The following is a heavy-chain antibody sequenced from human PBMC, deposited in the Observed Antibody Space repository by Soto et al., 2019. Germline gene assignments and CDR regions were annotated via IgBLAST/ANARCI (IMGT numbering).Heavy chain of an antibody. CDR2: ISGDATST. CDR3: ASSISVAGTDWYFDL. CDR1: GFTFSNYW. V-gene: IGHV3-74*01. D-gene: IGHD6-19*01. J-gene: IGHJ2*01. Sequence: EVQLVETGGGSVQRGGSLRLSCAASGFTFSNYWMHWVRQAPGKGLVWVSRISGDATSTSYADSVQGRFSISRDNAKNTLYLQMGSLRAEDTAVYYCASSISVAGTDWYFDLWGRGTLVTVSS.